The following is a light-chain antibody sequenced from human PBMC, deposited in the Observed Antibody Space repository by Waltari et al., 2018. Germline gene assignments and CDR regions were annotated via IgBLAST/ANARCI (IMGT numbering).Light chain of an antibody. CDR2: EVS. V-gene: IGLV2-8*01. J-gene: IGLJ1*01. CDR3: NSYVGSTLFYV. CDR1: RSTFGGYNI. Sequence: QSALTQPPSASGSPGRSVTISCTGTRSTFGGYNIVPVYHKHPGKAHKLIIYEVSKRPSGVPDRFSGSKAGNTASLTVSGLQAEDEADYYCNSYVGSTLFYVFGTGTKVTVV.